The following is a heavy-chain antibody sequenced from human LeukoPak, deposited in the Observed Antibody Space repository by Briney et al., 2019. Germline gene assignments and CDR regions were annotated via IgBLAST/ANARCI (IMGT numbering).Heavy chain of an antibody. CDR3: AKDFTFYDY. CDR1: GFSFSDYG. Sequence: GGSVRLSCAVSGFSFSDYGMTWVRQAPGKGLDWVSVISASGGSTYYADSVKGRFSISRENSKNTLDLLMNSLRAEDTAVYYCAKDFTFYDYWGQGTLVTVSS. CDR2: ISASGGST. J-gene: IGHJ4*02. D-gene: IGHD2/OR15-2a*01. V-gene: IGHV3-23*01.